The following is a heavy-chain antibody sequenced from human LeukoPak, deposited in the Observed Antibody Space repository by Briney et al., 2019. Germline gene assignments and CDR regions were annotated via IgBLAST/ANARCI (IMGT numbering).Heavy chain of an antibody. D-gene: IGHD6-19*01. CDR1: GFTFSSYW. V-gene: IGHV3-7*01. CDR2: IKQDGSEK. CDR3: ARETVAGFPDPYYFDY. J-gene: IGHJ4*02. Sequence: PGGSLRLSCAASGFTFSSYWMSWVRQAPGKGLEWVANIKQDGSEKYYVDSVKGRFTISRDNAKNSLYLQMNSLRAEGTAVYYCARETVAGFPDPYYFDYWGQGTLVTVSS.